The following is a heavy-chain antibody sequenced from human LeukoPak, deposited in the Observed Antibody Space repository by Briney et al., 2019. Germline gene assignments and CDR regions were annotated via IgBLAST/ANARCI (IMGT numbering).Heavy chain of an antibody. Sequence: GASVKVSCKASGYTFTGYYMHWVRQAPGQGLEWMGWISAYNGNTNYAQKLQGRVTMTTDISTSTAYMELRSLRSDDTAVYYCARGHGTAAAGNNWFDPWGQGTLVTVSS. V-gene: IGHV1-18*04. CDR2: ISAYNGNT. CDR3: ARGHGTAAAGNNWFDP. J-gene: IGHJ5*02. CDR1: GYTFTGYY. D-gene: IGHD6-13*01.